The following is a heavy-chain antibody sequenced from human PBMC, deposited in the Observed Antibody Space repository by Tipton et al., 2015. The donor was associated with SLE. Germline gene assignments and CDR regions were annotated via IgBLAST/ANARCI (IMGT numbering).Heavy chain of an antibody. CDR2: VLADGRT. CDR1: GFTFSSYA. D-gene: IGHD6-19*01. Sequence: GSLRLSCAASGFTFSSYAMTWVRQAPGKGLEWVSSVLADGRTHYADSVKGRFTISRDNSKNTLYLQMNSLRAEDTAVYYCARGGLSSGWYDAFDIWGQGTMVTVSS. CDR3: ARGGLSSGWYDAFDI. V-gene: IGHV3-23*01. J-gene: IGHJ3*02.